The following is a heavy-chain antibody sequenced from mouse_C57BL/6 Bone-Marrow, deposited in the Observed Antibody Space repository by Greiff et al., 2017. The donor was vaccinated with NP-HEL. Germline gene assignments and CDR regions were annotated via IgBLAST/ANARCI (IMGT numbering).Heavy chain of an antibody. J-gene: IGHJ2*01. CDR2: IDPENGDT. CDR3: TTYYYYGSSYGDY. Sequence: VQLQQSGAELVRPGASVKLSCTASGFNIKDDYMHWVKQRPEQGLEWIGWIDPENGDTEYASKFQGKATITADTSSNTAYLQLSSLTSEDTAVYYCTTYYYYGSSYGDYWGQGTTLTVSS. D-gene: IGHD1-1*01. CDR1: GFNIKDDY. V-gene: IGHV14-4*01.